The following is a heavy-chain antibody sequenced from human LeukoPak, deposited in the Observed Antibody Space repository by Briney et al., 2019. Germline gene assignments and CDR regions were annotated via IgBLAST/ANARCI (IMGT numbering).Heavy chain of an antibody. CDR1: GGSISSGSYY. Sequence: PSETLSLTCTVSGGSISSGSYYWSWIRQPAGKGLEWIGRIYTSGSTNYNPSLKSRVTISVDTSKNQFSLKLSSVTAADTAVYYCAREREVVNAILYYDYGMDVWGQGTTVTVSS. V-gene: IGHV4-61*02. CDR2: IYTSGST. J-gene: IGHJ6*02. D-gene: IGHD2-21*01. CDR3: AREREVVNAILYYDYGMDV.